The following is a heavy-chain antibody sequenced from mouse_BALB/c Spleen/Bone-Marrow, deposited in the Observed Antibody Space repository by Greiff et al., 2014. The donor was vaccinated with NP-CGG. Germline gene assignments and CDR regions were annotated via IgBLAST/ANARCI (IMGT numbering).Heavy chain of an antibody. J-gene: IGHJ1*01. V-gene: IGHV7-3*02. Sequence: VQLQQSGGGLVQPGGSLRLSCATSGFTFTDYYMSWVRQPPGKALEWLGFIRNKASGYTTDYSASVKGRFTISRDNSQSILYLQMNTLRAEDSATYYCVREYGYFDVWGAGTTVTVSS. D-gene: IGHD1-1*02. CDR2: IRNKASGYTT. CDR1: GFTFTDYY. CDR3: VREYGYFDV.